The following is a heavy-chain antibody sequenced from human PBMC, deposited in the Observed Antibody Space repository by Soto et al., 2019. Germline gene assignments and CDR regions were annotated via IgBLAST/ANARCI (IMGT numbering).Heavy chain of an antibody. Sequence: GGSLRLSCAASGFTFSSYWMHWVRQAPGKGLVWVSRINSDGSSTSYADSVKGRFTISRDNAKNTLYLQMNSLRAEGTAVYYCARVTQYCSSTSCLSPWGQGTLVTVSS. D-gene: IGHD2-2*01. V-gene: IGHV3-74*01. CDR3: ARVTQYCSSTSCLSP. CDR1: GFTFSSYW. CDR2: INSDGSST. J-gene: IGHJ5*02.